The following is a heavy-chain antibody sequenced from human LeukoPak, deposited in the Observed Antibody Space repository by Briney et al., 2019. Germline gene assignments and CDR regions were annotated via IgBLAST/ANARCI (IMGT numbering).Heavy chain of an antibody. J-gene: IGHJ3*02. CDR3: VRNQAEASNHGAMDI. D-gene: IGHD6-19*01. Sequence: PSGTLSLTCTVSGYSITSSNCWGWIRQPPGKGLEWIGYIFYNGGAYYNTSLNSRVTMSIDASKNQFSLKLRSVTAVDTAMYYCVRNQAEASNHGAMDIWGQGTMVTVSS. CDR2: IFYNGGA. V-gene: IGHV4-28*01. CDR1: GYSITSSNC.